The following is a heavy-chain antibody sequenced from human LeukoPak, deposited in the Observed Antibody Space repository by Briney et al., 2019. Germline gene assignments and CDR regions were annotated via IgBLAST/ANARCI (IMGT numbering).Heavy chain of an antibody. D-gene: IGHD3-3*01. CDR3: AKDLSGFWSGYYTADAFDI. Sequence: GGSLRLSRAASGFTFSSYAMSWVRQAPGKGLEWVSAISGSGGSTYYADSVKGRFTISRDNSKNTLYLQMNSLRAEDTAVYYCAKDLSGFWSGYYTADAFDIWGQGTMVTVSS. CDR2: ISGSGGST. V-gene: IGHV3-23*01. CDR1: GFTFSSYA. J-gene: IGHJ3*02.